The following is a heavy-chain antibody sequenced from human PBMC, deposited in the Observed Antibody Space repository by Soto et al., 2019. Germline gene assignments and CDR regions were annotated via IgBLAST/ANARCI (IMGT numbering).Heavy chain of an antibody. V-gene: IGHV1-69*06. Sequence: VASVKVSWKASGGSLSTNPISWVRQAPGQGLEWMGGTGSGTGPGNHAQKFQGRLTATADKSTSTVYMELTNLSSEDTAVYYCARRDSGGFYRFFDSWAQGTLVTVSS. CDR2: TGSGTGPG. CDR1: GGSLSTNP. D-gene: IGHD2-15*01. J-gene: IGHJ4*02. CDR3: ARRDSGGFYRFFDS.